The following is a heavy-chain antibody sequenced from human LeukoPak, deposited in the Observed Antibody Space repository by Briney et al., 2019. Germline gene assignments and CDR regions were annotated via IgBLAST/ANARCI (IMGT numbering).Heavy chain of an antibody. CDR2: IYTSGST. CDR3: ASSSYGYSYGWFDP. V-gene: IGHV4-61*02. D-gene: IGHD5-18*01. CDR1: GGSISSGSYY. Sequence: PSETLSLTCTVSGGSISSGSYYWSWIRQPAGKGLEWIGRIYTSGSTNYNPSLKSRVTIPVDTSKNQFSLKLSSVTAADTAVYYCASSSYGYSYGWFDPWGQGTLVTVSS. J-gene: IGHJ5*02.